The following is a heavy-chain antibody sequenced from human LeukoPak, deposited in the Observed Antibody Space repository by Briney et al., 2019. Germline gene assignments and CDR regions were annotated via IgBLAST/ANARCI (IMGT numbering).Heavy chain of an antibody. CDR2: IRYDGSNK. D-gene: IGHD1-14*01. V-gene: IGHV3-30*02. Sequence: PGGSLRLSCAASGFTLSSYGMHWVRQATGKGLEWVAFIRYDGSNKYYADSVKGRFTISRDNSKNTLYVQMNSLIAEDTAVYYCAKTGSFTYYYYMDVLGKGTTVTVSS. CDR1: GFTLSSYG. CDR3: AKTGSFTYYYYMDV. J-gene: IGHJ6*03.